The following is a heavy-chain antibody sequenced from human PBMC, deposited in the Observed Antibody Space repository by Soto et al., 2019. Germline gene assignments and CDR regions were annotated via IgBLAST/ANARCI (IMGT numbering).Heavy chain of an antibody. D-gene: IGHD3-10*01. Sequence: QVQLVQSGAEVKKPGASVKVSCKASGYTFTSYAMHWVRQAPGQRLEWMGWINAGNGNTKYSQKFQGRVTITRDTSASTAYMELSSLRSEDTAVYYGARGYGGPASWFDPWGQGTLVTVSS. J-gene: IGHJ5*02. V-gene: IGHV1-3*01. CDR3: ARGYGGPASWFDP. CDR1: GYTFTSYA. CDR2: INAGNGNT.